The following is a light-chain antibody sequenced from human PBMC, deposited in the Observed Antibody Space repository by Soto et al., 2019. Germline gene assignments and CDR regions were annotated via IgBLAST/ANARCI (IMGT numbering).Light chain of an antibody. CDR3: QQGHSTPWT. J-gene: IGKJ1*01. V-gene: IGKV1-39*01. CDR1: QTITTY. CDR2: GAS. Sequence: DIQMTQSPSSLSASVGDRVTITCRASQTITTYLNWYQQKPGKAPQLLIYGASILQSGVPSRFTGRGSGTDFTLTISSLQPEDFAPYHGQQGHSTPWTFGQGTKVEIK.